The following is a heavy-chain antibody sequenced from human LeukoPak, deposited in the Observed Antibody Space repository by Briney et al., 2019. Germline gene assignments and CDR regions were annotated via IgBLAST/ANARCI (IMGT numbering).Heavy chain of an antibody. CDR1: GGTFSSYA. V-gene: IGHV1-69*13. Sequence: SVKVSCKASGGTFSSYAISWVRQAPGQGLEWMGGIIPIFGTANYAQKFQGRVTITADESTSTAYMELSSLRAEDTAVYYCAKGDSGWYVGYLFDYWGQGTLVTVSS. D-gene: IGHD6-19*01. CDR3: AKGDSGWYVGYLFDY. CDR2: IIPIFGTA. J-gene: IGHJ4*02.